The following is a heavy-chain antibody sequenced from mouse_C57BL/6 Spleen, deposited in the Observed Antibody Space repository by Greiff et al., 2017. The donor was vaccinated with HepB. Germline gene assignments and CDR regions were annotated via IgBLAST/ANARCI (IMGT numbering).Heavy chain of an antibody. V-gene: IGHV1-42*01. J-gene: IGHJ4*01. CDR2: IHPSTGGT. Sequence: EVKLMESGPELVKPGASVKISCKASGYSFTGYYMNWVKQSPEKSLEWIGEIHPSTGGTTYNQKFKAKATLTVDKSSSTAYMQLKSLTSEDSAVYYCARSLYYGNWGDYWGQGTSVTVSS. D-gene: IGHD2-1*01. CDR1: GYSFTGYY. CDR3: ARSLYYGNWGDY.